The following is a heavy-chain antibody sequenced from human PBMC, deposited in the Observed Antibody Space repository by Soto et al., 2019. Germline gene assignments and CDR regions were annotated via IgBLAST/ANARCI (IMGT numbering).Heavy chain of an antibody. CDR2: ISSSGSYI. CDR1: GFTFSTYS. Sequence: GGSLRLSCAASGFTFSTYSMNWVRQAPGKGLEWVSSISSSGSYIYYADSVKGRFTISRDNAKNSLYLQMNNLRAEDTAVYYCARGLHYYDGYFGAYYYYYGMDVWGQGTTVTVSS. CDR3: ARGLHYYDGYFGAYYYYYGMDV. V-gene: IGHV3-21*01. J-gene: IGHJ6*02. D-gene: IGHD3-22*01.